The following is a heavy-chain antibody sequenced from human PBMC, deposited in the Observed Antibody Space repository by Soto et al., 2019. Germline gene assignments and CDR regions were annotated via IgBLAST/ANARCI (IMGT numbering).Heavy chain of an antibody. J-gene: IGHJ5*02. CDR2: IYYSGST. V-gene: IGHV4-59*01. CDR3: ARWDYGGNSWFDP. D-gene: IGHD4-17*01. CDR1: GGSISSYY. Sequence: QVQLQESGPGLVKPSETLSLTCTVSGGSISSYYWSWIRQPPGKGLEWIGYIYYSGSTNYNPSLKRRVTLSVDTSKNPFSLTLGSVTAADTAGYYCARWDYGGNSWFDPWGQGTLVTVSS.